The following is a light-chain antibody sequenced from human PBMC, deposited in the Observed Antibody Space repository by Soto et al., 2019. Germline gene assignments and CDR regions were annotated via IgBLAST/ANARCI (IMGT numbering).Light chain of an antibody. CDR3: SSYTGSSSLYV. Sequence: QSALTQPASVSGSPGQSITISCTWTSSDVGTYTYVSWYQQHPGKAPKLMIYEVSNRPSGVSNRFSGSKSGNTASLTISGLQAEDEADYYCSSYTGSSSLYVFGTGTKVTV. J-gene: IGLJ1*01. V-gene: IGLV2-14*01. CDR1: SSDVGTYTY. CDR2: EVS.